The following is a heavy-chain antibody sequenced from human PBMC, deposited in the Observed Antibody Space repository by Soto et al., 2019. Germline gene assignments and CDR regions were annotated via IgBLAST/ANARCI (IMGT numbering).Heavy chain of an antibody. V-gene: IGHV3-30-3*01. J-gene: IGHJ6*02. CDR1: GFTFSSYA. Sequence: QVQLVESGGGVVQPGRSLRLSCAASGFTFSSYAMHGVRQAPGKGRGGVSVISYDGSNKYYADSVEGRFTISRDNSKYKLYLEMNSLRAEDTGVYYGARDGYYYGIDVWGRGTTGSVSS. CDR2: ISYDGSNK. CDR3: ARDGYYYGIDV.